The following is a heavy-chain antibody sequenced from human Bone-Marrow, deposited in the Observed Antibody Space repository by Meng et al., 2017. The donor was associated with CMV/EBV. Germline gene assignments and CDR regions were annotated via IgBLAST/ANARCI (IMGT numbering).Heavy chain of an antibody. D-gene: IGHD2-2*02. J-gene: IGHJ6*02. Sequence: GGSLRLSCAASGFTFSSYAMHWVRQAPGKGLEWVANIKQDGSEKYYVDSVKGRFTISRDNAKNSLYLQMNSLRAEDTAVYYCARLDIVVVPAAIPYYYGMDVWGQGTTVTVSS. CDR1: GFTFSSYA. CDR2: IKQDGSEK. V-gene: IGHV3-7*01. CDR3: ARLDIVVVPAAIPYYYGMDV.